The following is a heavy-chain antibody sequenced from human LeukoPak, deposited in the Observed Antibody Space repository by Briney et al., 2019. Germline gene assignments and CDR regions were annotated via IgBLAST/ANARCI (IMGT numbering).Heavy chain of an antibody. D-gene: IGHD1-14*01. J-gene: IGHJ4*02. Sequence: GSLRLSCAASGFTFSDFWVEWFRQPPGKGLGWIGEINHSGSTNYNPSLKSRVTISVDTSKNQFSLKLSSVTAADTAVYYCARIPGDYWGQGTLVTVSS. CDR3: ARIPGDY. V-gene: IGHV4-34*01. CDR2: INHSGST. CDR1: GFTFSDFW.